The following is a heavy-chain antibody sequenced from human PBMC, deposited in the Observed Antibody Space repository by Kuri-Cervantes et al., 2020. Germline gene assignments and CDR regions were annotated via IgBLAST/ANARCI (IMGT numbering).Heavy chain of an antibody. Sequence: ASVKVSCKASGYTFTGYYMHWVRQAPGQGLEWMGWINPNSGGTNYAQKFQGRVTMTRDTSISTAYMELSRLRSDDTAVYYCARVLPPQTYYDFWSGYYRDYYYYGMDVWGQGTTVTVSS. CDR1: GYTFTGYY. J-gene: IGHJ6*02. D-gene: IGHD3-3*01. CDR2: INPNSGGT. CDR3: ARVLPPQTYYDFWSGYYRDYYYYGMDV. V-gene: IGHV1-2*02.